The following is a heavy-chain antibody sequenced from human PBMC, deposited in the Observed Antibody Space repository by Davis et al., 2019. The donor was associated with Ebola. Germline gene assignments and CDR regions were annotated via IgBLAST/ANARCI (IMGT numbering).Heavy chain of an antibody. CDR2: MNPNSGNT. CDR1: GYTFTSYD. D-gene: IGHD3-22*01. Sequence: ASVKVSCKASGYTFTSYDINWVRQATGQGLEWMGWMNPNSGNTGYAQKFQGRVTMTRNTSISTAYMELSSLRSEDTAVYYCARGLHRTYYYDSSGYYLEDYWGQGTLVTVSS. J-gene: IGHJ4*02. CDR3: ARGLHRTYYYDSSGYYLEDY. V-gene: IGHV1-8*01.